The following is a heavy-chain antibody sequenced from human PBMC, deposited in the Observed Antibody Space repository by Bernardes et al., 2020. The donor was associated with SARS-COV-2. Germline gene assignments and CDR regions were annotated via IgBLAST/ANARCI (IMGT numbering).Heavy chain of an antibody. Sequence: GGSLSLTCAASGFTFSSYGMHWSRHAPGKGLEREAVISTDGSNRNYADPVKGRFTISRDNSKNTQYLQMNSLRAEDTAVYYCSKDLEVVPAAESYYGMDVWRQGTTVTVSS. CDR1: GFTFSSYG. D-gene: IGHD2-2*01. CDR2: ISTDGSNR. CDR3: SKDLEVVPAAESYYGMDV. J-gene: IGHJ6*02. V-gene: IGHV3-30*18.